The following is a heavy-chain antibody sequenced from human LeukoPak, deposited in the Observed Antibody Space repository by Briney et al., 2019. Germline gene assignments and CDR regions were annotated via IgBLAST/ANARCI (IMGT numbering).Heavy chain of an antibody. V-gene: IGHV3-23*01. CDR3: AKRAWFGESPLYYFDY. CDR1: GFTFSSYA. J-gene: IGHJ4*02. CDR2: ISGSGGST. Sequence: GGSLGLSCAASGFTFSSYAMSWVRQAPGKGLEWVSAISGSGGSTYYADSVKGRFTISRDNSKNTLYLQMNSLRAEDTAVYYCAKRAWFGESPLYYFDYWGQGTLVTVSS. D-gene: IGHD3-10*01.